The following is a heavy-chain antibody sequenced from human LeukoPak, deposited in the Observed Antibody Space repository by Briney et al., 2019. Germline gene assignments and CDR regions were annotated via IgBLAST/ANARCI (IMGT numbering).Heavy chain of an antibody. Sequence: RGSLRLSCAASGFTFSTYSMNWVRQAPGKGLEWVSSISSSGSYIYYADSVKGRFTISRDNAKNSLYLQMNSLRAEDTAVYYCARDSTYYYDSSGYYYSPFDYWGQGTLVTVSS. CDR3: ARDSTYYYDSSGYYYSPFDY. V-gene: IGHV3-21*01. D-gene: IGHD3-22*01. CDR2: ISSSGSYI. J-gene: IGHJ4*02. CDR1: GFTFSTYS.